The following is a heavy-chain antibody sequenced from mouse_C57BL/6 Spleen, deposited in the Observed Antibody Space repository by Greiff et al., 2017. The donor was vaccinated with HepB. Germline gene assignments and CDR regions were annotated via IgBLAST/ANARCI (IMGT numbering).Heavy chain of an antibody. V-gene: IGHV1-50*01. CDR3: ARWDGYYYFDY. CDR1: GYTFTSYW. D-gene: IGHD2-3*01. CDR2: IDPYDSYT. J-gene: IGHJ2*01. Sequence: QVQLQQPGAELVKPGASVKLSCKASGYTFTSYWMQWVKQRPGQGLEWIGEIDPYDSYTNYNQKFKGKATLTVDTSSSTAYMQLSSLTSEDSAVYYCARWDGYYYFDYWGQGTTLTVSS.